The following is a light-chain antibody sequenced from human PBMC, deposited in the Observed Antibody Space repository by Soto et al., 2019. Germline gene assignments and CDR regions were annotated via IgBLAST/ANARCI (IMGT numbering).Light chain of an antibody. CDR2: DVS. CDR3: SSHTNTNSYV. V-gene: IGLV2-14*03. Sequence: QSVLTQPASVSGSPGHSITISCTGTSSDVGGSDYVSWYQHHPDKAPKLIISDVSNRPSGVSYRFSGSKSGNTASLTIPGLQAEDEAIYYCSSHTNTNSYVFGTGTKATV. CDR1: SSDVGGSDY. J-gene: IGLJ1*01.